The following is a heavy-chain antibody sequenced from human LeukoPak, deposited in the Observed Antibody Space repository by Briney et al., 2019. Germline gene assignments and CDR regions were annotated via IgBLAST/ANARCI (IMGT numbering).Heavy chain of an antibody. CDR2: ISSSSSYI. J-gene: IGHJ3*02. Sequence: GGSLRLSCAASGFTFSSYSMNWVRQAPGKGLEWVSAISSSSSYIYYADSVKGRFTISRDNAKNSLYLQMNSLRAEDTAVYYCARVHSSGYYNAFDIWGQGTMVTVTS. CDR3: ARVHSSGYYNAFDI. CDR1: GFTFSSYS. V-gene: IGHV3-21*01. D-gene: IGHD3-22*01.